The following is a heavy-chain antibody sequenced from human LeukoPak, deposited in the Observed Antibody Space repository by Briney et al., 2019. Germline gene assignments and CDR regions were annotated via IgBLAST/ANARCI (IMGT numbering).Heavy chain of an antibody. V-gene: IGHV4-34*01. Sequence: SETLSLTCAVYGGSFSGYYWSWLRQPPGKGLEWIGEINHSGSTNYNPSLTSRVTISVDTSKNQFSLKLSSVTAADTAVYYCARRPSSGYCSGGSCYPYYYYYMDVWGKGTTVTVSS. CDR3: ARRPSSGYCSGGSCYPYYYYYMDV. J-gene: IGHJ6*03. D-gene: IGHD2-15*01. CDR2: INHSGST. CDR1: GGSFSGYY.